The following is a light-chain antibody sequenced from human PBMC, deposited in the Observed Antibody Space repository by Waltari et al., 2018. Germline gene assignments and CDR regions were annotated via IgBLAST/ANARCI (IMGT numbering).Light chain of an antibody. CDR2: EVT. CDR1: SSDVGRSNL. CDR3: YSYAGGRV. V-gene: IGLV2-23*02. Sequence: QSALTQPASVSGSPGQSITISCTGRSSDVGRSNLVSWYLQHPGKAPNLIIYEVTKRPSGVSNRFSGSKSGNTASLTISGLQAEDEADYYCYSYAGGRVFGTGTKVTVL. J-gene: IGLJ1*01.